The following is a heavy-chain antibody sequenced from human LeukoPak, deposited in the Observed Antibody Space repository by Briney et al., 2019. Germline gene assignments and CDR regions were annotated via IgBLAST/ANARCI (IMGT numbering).Heavy chain of an antibody. Sequence: KPSETLSLTCAVYGGSFTDYYWSRIRQPPGKGLEWIGEINHRGSTNYNSSLKSRVTISVDRSKNQFSPKLNSVTAADTAVYFCARVPHTTSSIDYWGQGAPVTVSS. CDR3: ARVPHTTSSIDY. CDR1: GGSFTDYY. V-gene: IGHV4-34*01. CDR2: INHRGST. J-gene: IGHJ4*02. D-gene: IGHD6-6*01.